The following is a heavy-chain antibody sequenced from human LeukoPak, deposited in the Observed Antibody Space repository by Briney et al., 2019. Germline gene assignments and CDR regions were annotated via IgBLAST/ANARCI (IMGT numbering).Heavy chain of an antibody. CDR2: ISYDGSNK. V-gene: IGHV3-30*03. Sequence: GRSLRLSCAASGFTFSSYGMHWVRQAPGKGLEWVAVISYDGSNKYYADSVKGRFTISRDNAKNSLYLQMDSLRAEDTAVYYCARVLDITGTIFDAFDIWGQGTMVTVSS. CDR3: ARVLDITGTIFDAFDI. J-gene: IGHJ3*02. CDR1: GFTFSSYG. D-gene: IGHD1-20*01.